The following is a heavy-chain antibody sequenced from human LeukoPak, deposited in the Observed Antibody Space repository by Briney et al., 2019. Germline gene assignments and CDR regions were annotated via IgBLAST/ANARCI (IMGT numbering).Heavy chain of an antibody. CDR1: GVSMSSGSYY. V-gene: IGHV4-61*10. CDR2: IYYSGST. J-gene: IGHJ6*03. Sequence: SETLSLTCTVSGVSMSSGSYYWSWIRQPAGKGLEWIGRIYYSGSTLYHPSLKSRVSISVDTSKNQFSLKLSPVTAADTAVYYCAREGWDYYYYMDVWGKGTTVTVSS. CDR3: AREGWDYYYYMDV. D-gene: IGHD1-26*01.